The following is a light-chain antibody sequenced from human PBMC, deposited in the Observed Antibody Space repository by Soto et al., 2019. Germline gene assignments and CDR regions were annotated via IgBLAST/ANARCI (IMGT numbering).Light chain of an antibody. CDR1: SSDVGGYNY. CDR3: TSYTSSSTLIYV. Sequence: QSALTQPASVSGSPGQSITISCTGTSSDVGGYNYVSWYQQHPGKAPKLMIYDVSNRPSGVSNRFSGSKSGNTASPTISGLQAEDEADYYCTSYTSSSTLIYVFGTGTKVTVL. V-gene: IGLV2-14*01. J-gene: IGLJ1*01. CDR2: DVS.